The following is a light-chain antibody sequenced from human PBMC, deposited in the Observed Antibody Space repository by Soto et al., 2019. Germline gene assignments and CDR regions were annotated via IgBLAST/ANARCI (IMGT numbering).Light chain of an antibody. CDR1: RSDVGGYNY. CDR2: DVS. Sequence: QSVLTPAASVSGSPGQSITISCTGTRSDVGGYNYVSWYQQHPGKAPKLMIYDVSNRPSGVSNRFSGSKSGNTASLTISGLQAEDEADYYCSSYTSSSTYVFGTGTKVTVL. J-gene: IGLJ1*01. V-gene: IGLV2-14*01. CDR3: SSYTSSSTYV.